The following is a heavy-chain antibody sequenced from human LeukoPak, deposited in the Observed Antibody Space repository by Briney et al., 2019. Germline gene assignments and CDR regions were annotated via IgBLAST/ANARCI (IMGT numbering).Heavy chain of an antibody. Sequence: GGSLRLSCAASGFTFSSYWMNRVRQAPGKGLEWVAFIRYDGSNKCYADSVKGRFTISRDNSKNTLYLQMNSLRAEDTAVYYCAKDYYDYVWGSYRYGYYYYYYMDVWGKGTTVTVSS. CDR3: AKDYYDYVWGSYRYGYYYYYYMDV. V-gene: IGHV3-30*02. CDR1: GFTFSSYW. J-gene: IGHJ6*03. D-gene: IGHD3-16*02. CDR2: IRYDGSNK.